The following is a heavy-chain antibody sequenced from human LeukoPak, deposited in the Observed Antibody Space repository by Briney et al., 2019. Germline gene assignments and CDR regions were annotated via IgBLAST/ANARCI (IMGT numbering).Heavy chain of an antibody. CDR1: GYTFTGYY. CDR3: ARDQRVLRFLEWLPHH. CDR2: INPNSGGT. D-gene: IGHD3-3*01. J-gene: IGHJ5*02. Sequence: GASVKVSCKASGYTFTGYYMHWVRQAPGQGLERMGWINPNSGGTNYAQKFQGRVTMTRDTSISTAYMELSRLRSDDTAVYYCARDQRVLRFLEWLPHHWGQGTLVTVSS. V-gene: IGHV1-2*02.